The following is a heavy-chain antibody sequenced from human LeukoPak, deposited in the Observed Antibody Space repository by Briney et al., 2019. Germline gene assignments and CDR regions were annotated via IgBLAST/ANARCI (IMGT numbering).Heavy chain of an antibody. Sequence: GGSLRLSCAASGFTFSSYGMHWVRQAPGKGLEWVAFIRYDGSNKYYADSVKGRFTISRNNSKNTLYLQMNSLRAEDTAVYYCAATYYDFWSGYPYFDYWGQGTLVTVSS. V-gene: IGHV3-30*02. CDR1: GFTFSSYG. J-gene: IGHJ4*02. CDR2: IRYDGSNK. D-gene: IGHD3-3*01. CDR3: AATYYDFWSGYPYFDY.